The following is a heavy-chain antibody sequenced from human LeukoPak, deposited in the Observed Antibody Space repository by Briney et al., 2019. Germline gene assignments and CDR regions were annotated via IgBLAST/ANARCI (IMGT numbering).Heavy chain of an antibody. CDR3: AKEDYDYVWGSYRTYFDY. CDR2: ISGGRGST. D-gene: IGHD3-16*02. J-gene: IGHJ4*02. V-gene: IGHV3-23*01. CDR1: GFTFSSYG. Sequence: GGSLRLSCAASGFTFSSYGLTWVRQAPGKGLEWVSAISGGRGSTYYADSVKGRFTISRDNSKTTLYLQMNSLRAEDTAVYYCAKEDYDYVWGSYRTYFDYWGQGTLVTVSS.